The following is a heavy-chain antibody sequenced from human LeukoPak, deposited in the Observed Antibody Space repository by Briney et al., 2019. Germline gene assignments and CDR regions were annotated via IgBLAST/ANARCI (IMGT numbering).Heavy chain of an antibody. J-gene: IGHJ3*02. D-gene: IGHD1-1*01. CDR3: ARALERPDAFDI. Sequence: ASVKVSCKGSGYTFTSYYMHWVRQAPGKGLEWVGIINPSGGSTSYAQKFQGRVTMTRDTSTSTVYMELSSLRSEDTAVYYCARALERPDAFDIWGQGTMVTVSS. CDR2: INPSGGST. CDR1: GYTFTSYY. V-gene: IGHV1-46*01.